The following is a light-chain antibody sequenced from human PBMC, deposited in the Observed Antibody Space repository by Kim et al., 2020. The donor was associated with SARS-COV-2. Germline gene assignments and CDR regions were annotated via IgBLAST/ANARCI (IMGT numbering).Light chain of an antibody. J-gene: IGKJ2*01. CDR2: AAS. CDR3: QKYNGDPPYT. CDR1: QGISNY. Sequence: ASVGDGVTITCRASQGISNYLAWYQQKPGKAPKLLIYAASTLQSGVPSRFSGSGSGTDFTLTISSLQPEDVATYYCQKYNGDPPYTFGLGTKLEI. V-gene: IGKV1-27*01.